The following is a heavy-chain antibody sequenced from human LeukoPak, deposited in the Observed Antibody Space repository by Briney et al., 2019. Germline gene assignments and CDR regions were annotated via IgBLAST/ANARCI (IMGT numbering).Heavy chain of an antibody. V-gene: IGHV4-34*01. Sequence: NPSETLSLTCTVSGGSISSYYWSWIRQPPGKGLEWIGEINHSGSTNYNPSLKSRVTISVDTSKNQFSLKLSSVTAADTAVYYCARLYDFWSGYYLENFDYWGQGTLVTVSS. J-gene: IGHJ4*02. CDR1: GGSISSYY. CDR2: INHSGST. D-gene: IGHD3-3*01. CDR3: ARLYDFWSGYYLENFDY.